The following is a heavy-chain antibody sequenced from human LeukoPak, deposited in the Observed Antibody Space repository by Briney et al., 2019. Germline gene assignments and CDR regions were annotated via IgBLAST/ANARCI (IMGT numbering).Heavy chain of an antibody. CDR3: ARAGWGDFWSGRKHMDV. Sequence: GGSLRLSCAASGFTFSSYAMHWVRQAPGKGLEWVAVISYDGSNKYYADSVKGRFTISRDNSKNTLYLQMNSLRAEDTAVYYCARAGWGDFWSGRKHMDVWGKGTTVTVSS. V-gene: IGHV3-30*04. CDR2: ISYDGSNK. J-gene: IGHJ6*03. CDR1: GFTFSSYA. D-gene: IGHD3-3*01.